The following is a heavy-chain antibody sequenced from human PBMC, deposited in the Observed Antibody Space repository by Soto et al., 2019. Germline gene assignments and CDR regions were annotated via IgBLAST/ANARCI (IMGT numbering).Heavy chain of an antibody. J-gene: IGHJ4*02. D-gene: IGHD4-17*01. CDR1: GFTFSSYA. CDR2: ISGSGGST. V-gene: IGHV3-23*01. Sequence: GESLRLSFAASGFTFSSYAMTWVRQAQGKGLEWVSTISGSGGSTYFADSVKGRFTISRDNSKNTLYLQMNSLRAEDTAVYYCAKEDYGDYGIGYWGQGTLVTVSS. CDR3: AKEDYGDYGIGY.